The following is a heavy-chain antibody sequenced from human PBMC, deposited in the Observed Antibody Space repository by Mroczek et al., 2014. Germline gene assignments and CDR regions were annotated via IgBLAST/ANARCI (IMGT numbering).Heavy chain of an antibody. CDR3: ARLFEGIQLWYGSFDAFDI. Sequence: QVQLQQWGPGLVKPSETLSLTCTVSGGSISSSSYYWGWIRQPPGKGLEWIGSIYYSGSTYYNPSLKSRVTISVDTSKNQFSLKLSSVTAADTAVYYCARLFEGIQLWYGSFDAFDIWGQGTMVTVSS. CDR1: GGSISSSSYY. CDR2: IYYSGST. D-gene: IGHD5-18*01. J-gene: IGHJ3*02. V-gene: IGHV4-39*01.